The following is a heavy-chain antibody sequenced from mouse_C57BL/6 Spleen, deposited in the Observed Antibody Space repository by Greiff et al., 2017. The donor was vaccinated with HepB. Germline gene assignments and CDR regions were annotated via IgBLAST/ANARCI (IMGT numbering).Heavy chain of an antibody. CDR2: IWSGGST. CDR1: GFSLTSYG. D-gene: IGHD2-1*01. CDR3: AKNGRYYGNYEAMDY. J-gene: IGHJ4*01. Sequence: VMLVESGPGLVQPSQSLSITCTVSGFSLTSYGVHWVRQPPGKGLEWLGVIWSGGSTDYNAAFISRLSISKDNSKSQVFFKMNSLQADDTAIYYCAKNGRYYGNYEAMDYWGQGTSVTVSS. V-gene: IGHV2-4*01.